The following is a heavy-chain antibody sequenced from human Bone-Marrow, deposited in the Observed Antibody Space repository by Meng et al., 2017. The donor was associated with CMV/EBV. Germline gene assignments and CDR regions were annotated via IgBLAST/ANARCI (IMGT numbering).Heavy chain of an antibody. J-gene: IGHJ4*02. V-gene: IGHV3-23*01. CDR1: TFTRDD. CDR2: ISGSGGRT. D-gene: IGHD3-3*01. CDR3: ASRPGAIFGVVIIPNFDF. Sequence: TFTRDDMTWVRQAQGKGLEWVSGISGSGGRTYYADSVKGRFSISRDNSKNTLYLQMNSLRAEDTAIYYCASRPGAIFGVVIIPNFDFWGQGTLVTVSS.